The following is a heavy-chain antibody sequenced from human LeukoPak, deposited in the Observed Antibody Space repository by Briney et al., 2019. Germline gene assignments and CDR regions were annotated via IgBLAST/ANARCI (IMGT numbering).Heavy chain of an antibody. CDR2: ISSGGMST. V-gene: IGHV3-21*01. Sequence: GGSLRLACAASGFSFSSYSMNWVRQAPGKGPEWVSFISSGGMSTDYAASVQGRFTISRDNSEDSLFLQLSSLRADDTAVYYCARAGGSSTFNWFDRWGQGTLVTVSS. CDR1: GFSFSSYS. CDR3: ARAGGSSTFNWFDR. J-gene: IGHJ5*02. D-gene: IGHD2-15*01.